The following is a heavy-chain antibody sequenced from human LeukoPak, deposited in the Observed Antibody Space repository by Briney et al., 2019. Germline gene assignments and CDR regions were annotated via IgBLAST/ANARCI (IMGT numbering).Heavy chain of an antibody. CDR1: GGSISSGSYY. CDR3: ARGGKWLYYFDY. Sequence: SQTLSLTCTVSGGSISSGSYYWGWIRQPPGKGLEWIGSIDHSGSTYYNPSLKSRVTISVDTSKNQFSLKLTSVTAADTAVYYCARGGKWLYYFDYWGQGTLVTVSS. V-gene: IGHV4-39*07. D-gene: IGHD6-19*01. CDR2: IDHSGST. J-gene: IGHJ4*02.